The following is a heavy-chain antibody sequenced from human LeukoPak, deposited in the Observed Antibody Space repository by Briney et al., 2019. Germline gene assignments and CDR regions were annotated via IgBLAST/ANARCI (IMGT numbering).Heavy chain of an antibody. V-gene: IGHV4-34*01. CDR2: INHSGST. D-gene: IGHD3-22*01. CDR1: GGSFSGYY. CDR3: ARDGYYDSSGYYLFVEAFDI. J-gene: IGHJ3*02. Sequence: PSEILSLTCAVYGGSFSGYYWSWIRQPPGKGLEWIGEINHSGSTNYNPSLKSRVTISVDTSKNQFSLKLSSVTAADTAVYYCARDGYYDSSGYYLFVEAFDIWGQGTMVAVSS.